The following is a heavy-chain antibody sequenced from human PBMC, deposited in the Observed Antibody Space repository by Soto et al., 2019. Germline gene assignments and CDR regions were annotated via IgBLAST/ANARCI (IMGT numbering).Heavy chain of an antibody. D-gene: IGHD2-2*01. J-gene: IGHJ6*03. CDR2: ISSSSSTI. CDR3: ARVFTGWYCSSTSCYWSRYYYYYMDV. V-gene: IGHV3-48*01. Sequence: GGSLRLSCAASGFTFSSYSMNWVRQAPGKGLEWVSYISSSSSTIYYADSVKGRFTISRDNAKNSLYLQMNSLRAEDTAVYYCARVFTGWYCSSTSCYWSRYYYYYMDVWGKGTTVTVSS. CDR1: GFTFSSYS.